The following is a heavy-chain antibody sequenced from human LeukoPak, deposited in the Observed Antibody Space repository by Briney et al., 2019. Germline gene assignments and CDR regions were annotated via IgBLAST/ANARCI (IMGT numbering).Heavy chain of an antibody. Sequence: PSETLSLTCTVSGGSISSYYWSWIRQPPGKGLEWIGYIYYSGSTNYNPSLKSRVTISVDTSKNQFSLKLSSVTAADTAVYYCATNDDYGDYFDYWGQGTPVTVSS. D-gene: IGHD4-17*01. V-gene: IGHV4-59*01. CDR1: GGSISSYY. J-gene: IGHJ4*02. CDR2: IYYSGST. CDR3: ATNDDYGDYFDY.